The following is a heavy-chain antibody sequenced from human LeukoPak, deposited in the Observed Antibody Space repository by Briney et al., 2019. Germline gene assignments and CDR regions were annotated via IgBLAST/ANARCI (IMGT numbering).Heavy chain of an antibody. CDR1: GLTFSTYL. CDR2: INPDGSIR. V-gene: IGHV3-74*03. CDR3: AREARVGGALPC. D-gene: IGHD1-26*01. J-gene: IGHJ4*02. Sequence: PGGSLRLSCAASGLTFSTYLMHWVRQAPGKGLAWVARINPDGSIRTYANSVQGRVTISRDTAKDTLFLQMNSLRAEDTAVYYCAREARVGGALPCRGQGTPVTVSS.